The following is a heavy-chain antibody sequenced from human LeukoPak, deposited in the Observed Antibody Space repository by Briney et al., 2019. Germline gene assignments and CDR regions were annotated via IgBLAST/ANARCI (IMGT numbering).Heavy chain of an antibody. V-gene: IGHV4-4*02. CDR2: IYHSGST. CDR3: ARGNMVRGVTPIDY. CDR1: DGSISSGHW. J-gene: IGHJ4*02. D-gene: IGHD3-10*01. Sequence: SGTLSLTCSVSDGSISSGHWWSWVRQPPGKGLEWIGEIYHSGSTNYNPSLKSRVTISVDKSKNQFSLKLSSVTAADTAVYYCARGNMVRGVTPIDYWGQGTLVTVSS.